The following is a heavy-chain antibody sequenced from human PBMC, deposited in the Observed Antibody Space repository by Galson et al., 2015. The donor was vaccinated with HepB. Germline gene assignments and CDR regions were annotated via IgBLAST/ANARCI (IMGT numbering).Heavy chain of an antibody. CDR3: AREGPYGGNPYSPSYYYYYGMDV. J-gene: IGHJ6*02. Sequence: SLRLSCAASGFTFSSYWMHWVRQAPGKGLVWVSRINSDGSSTSYADSVKGRFTISRDNAKNTLYLQMNSLRAEDTAVYYCAREGPYGGNPYSPSYYYYYGMDVWGQGTTVTVSS. CDR1: GFTFSSYW. CDR2: INSDGSST. V-gene: IGHV3-74*01. D-gene: IGHD4-23*01.